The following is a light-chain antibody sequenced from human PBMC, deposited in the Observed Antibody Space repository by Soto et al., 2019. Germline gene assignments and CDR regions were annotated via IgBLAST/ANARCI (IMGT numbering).Light chain of an antibody. Sequence: QTVVTQEPSLSVSPGETVPLTCGLTSGSVSTKNYPTWYQQTPGQAPRTLIYTTDTRSSGVPDRFSGSILGNKAALTITGAQANDESDYYYVLYLGGGVWVFGGGTKVNVL. J-gene: IGLJ3*02. CDR3: VLYLGGGVWV. V-gene: IGLV8-61*01. CDR2: TTD. CDR1: SGSVSTKNY.